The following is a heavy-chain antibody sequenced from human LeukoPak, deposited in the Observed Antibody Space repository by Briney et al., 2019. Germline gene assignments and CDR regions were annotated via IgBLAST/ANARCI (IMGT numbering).Heavy chain of an antibody. CDR1: GFTFSSYW. D-gene: IGHD4-17*01. CDR3: AKGDYNRH. CDR2: IRSDGSST. J-gene: IGHJ4*02. V-gene: IGHV3-74*01. Sequence: PGGPLRLSCAASGFTFSSYWMHWVRQVPGKGLVWVSRIRSDGSSTSYADSVKGRFTISRDNAKNTLYLQMSSLRVDDTAVYYCAKGDYNRHWGQGTLVTVPS.